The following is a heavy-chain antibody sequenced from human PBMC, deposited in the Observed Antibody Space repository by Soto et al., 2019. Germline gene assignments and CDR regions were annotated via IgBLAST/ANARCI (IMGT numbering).Heavy chain of an antibody. CDR2: IYYSGST. CDR3: ARGSYYDSSGYYGP. D-gene: IGHD3-22*01. V-gene: IGHV4-31*03. Sequence: QVQLQESGPGLVKPSQTLSLTCTVSGGSISSGGYYWTWIRQHPGKGLEWIGYIYYSGSTYYNPSLKSRVTISVDTSKNQFSLRLSSVTAADTAVYFCARGSYYDSSGYYGPWGQGTLVTVSS. CDR1: GGSISSGGYY. J-gene: IGHJ5*02.